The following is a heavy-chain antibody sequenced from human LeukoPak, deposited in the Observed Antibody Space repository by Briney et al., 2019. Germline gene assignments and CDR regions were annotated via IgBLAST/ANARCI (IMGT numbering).Heavy chain of an antibody. CDR2: IYHSGST. CDR3: ARAHGLGTAIQNRVDY. J-gene: IGHJ4*02. V-gene: IGHV4-38-2*02. CDR1: GYSISSGYY. D-gene: IGHD2-21*02. Sequence: SETLSLTCTVSGYSISSGYYWGWIRQPPGKGLEWIGSIYHSGSTYYNPSLKSRVTISVDTSKNQFSLKLSSVTAADTAVYYCARAHGLGTAIQNRVDYWGQGTLVTVSS.